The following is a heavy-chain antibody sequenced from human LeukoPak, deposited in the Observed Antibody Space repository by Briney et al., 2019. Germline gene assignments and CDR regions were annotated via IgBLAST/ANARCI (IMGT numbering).Heavy chain of an antibody. V-gene: IGHV1-2*02. CDR2: INPNSGGT. Sequence: ASVKVSCKASGYTFTDYYIHWVRQAPGQGLEWMGWINPNSGGTNYAQKFQGRVTMTRDTSINTAYMELSRLRSDDGAVYSCAGGITTRHFYYGMDVWGQGTTVTVSS. CDR3: AGGITTRHFYYGMDV. CDR1: GYTFTDYY. J-gene: IGHJ6*02. D-gene: IGHD3-22*01.